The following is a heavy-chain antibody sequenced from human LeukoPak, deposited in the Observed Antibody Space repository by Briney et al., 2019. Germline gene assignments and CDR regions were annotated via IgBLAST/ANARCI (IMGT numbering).Heavy chain of an antibody. CDR2: ISDSGGST. J-gene: IGHJ4*02. CDR1: GFTFNTYA. V-gene: IGHV3-23*01. Sequence: GGSLRLSCAASGFTFNTYAMNWVRQAPGKGLEWVSAISDSGGSTYYADSVKGRFTISRENSQNTVYLQIHRLRAEDKAVYYCAKGKGSSSSSIDWWGQGTLVTVSS. D-gene: IGHD2-15*01. CDR3: AKGKGSSSSSIDW.